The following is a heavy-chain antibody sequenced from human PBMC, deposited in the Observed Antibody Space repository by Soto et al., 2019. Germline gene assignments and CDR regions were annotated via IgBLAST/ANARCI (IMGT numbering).Heavy chain of an antibody. J-gene: IGHJ4*02. V-gene: IGHV3-74*01. Sequence: EVQLVESGGGLVQPGGSLRLSCAASGFTFSSYWMHWVRQAPGKGLVWVSRINSDGRSTSYADSVKGRLTISRDNAKNTLHLQMSSLRAEDTAVYYCASYYGSGIYHPKYWGQGTLVTVAS. CDR3: ASYYGSGIYHPKY. CDR1: GFTFSSYW. CDR2: INSDGRST. D-gene: IGHD3-10*01.